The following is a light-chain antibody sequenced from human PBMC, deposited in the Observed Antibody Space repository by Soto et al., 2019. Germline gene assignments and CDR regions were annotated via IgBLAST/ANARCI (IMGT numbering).Light chain of an antibody. CDR2: DDS. CDR3: QQYNSRKT. V-gene: IGKV1-5*01. CDR1: QSISSW. Sequence: EIQMTQYPSTLSASVGDRFTITCRASQSISSWLAWYQQKPGKAPKLLIYDDSSLESGVPSRFSGSGSGTEFTLTISSLQPDDFATYYCQQYNSRKTVGQGTKVDIK. J-gene: IGKJ1*01.